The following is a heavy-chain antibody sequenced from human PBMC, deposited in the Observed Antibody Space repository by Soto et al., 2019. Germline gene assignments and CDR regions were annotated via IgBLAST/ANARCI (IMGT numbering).Heavy chain of an antibody. D-gene: IGHD4-17*01. CDR2: ISGSGGST. J-gene: IGHJ6*02. CDR3: AKEASGDQGPGDYSCVMDV. V-gene: IGHV3-23*01. CDR1: GFTFSSYA. Sequence: EVQLLESGGGLVQPGGSLRLSCAASGFTFSSYAMSWVRQAPGKGLEWVSAISGSGGSTYYADSVKGRFTISRDNSKNSRYRKMNRLRAEDTAVDYCAKEASGDQGPGDYSCVMDVWGQGTTVTVSS.